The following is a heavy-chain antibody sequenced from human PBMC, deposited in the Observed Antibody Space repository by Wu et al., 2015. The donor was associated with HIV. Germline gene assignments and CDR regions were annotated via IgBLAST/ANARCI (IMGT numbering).Heavy chain of an antibody. CDR2: ISAYNGNT. CDR1: GYTFNNYG. CDR3: ARDLAFLYYDDSGYSKFDF. V-gene: IGHV1-18*01. Sequence: QVQLVQSGAEVKKPGASVKVSCKASGYTFNNYGISWVRQAPGQGLDWMGWISAYNGNTNYAQKFQGRVTMTTDTSTSTAYMELWSLRSDDTAVYYCARDLAFLYYDDSGYSKFDFWGQGTLVTVSS. J-gene: IGHJ4*02. D-gene: IGHD3-22*01.